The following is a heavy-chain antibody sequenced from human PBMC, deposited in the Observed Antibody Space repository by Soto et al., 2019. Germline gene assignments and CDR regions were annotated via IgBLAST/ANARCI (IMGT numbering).Heavy chain of an antibody. Sequence: PSGTLSLTCTVSGGSVSSGRYYWSWIRQPPGKGLEWIGYIYYSGSTNYNPSLKSRVTISVDTSKNQFSLKLSSVTAADTAVYYCARGKLGYNWFDPWGQGTLVTVSS. CDR3: ARGKLGYNWFDP. D-gene: IGHD6-6*01. CDR1: GGSVSSGRYY. V-gene: IGHV4-61*01. CDR2: IYYSGST. J-gene: IGHJ5*02.